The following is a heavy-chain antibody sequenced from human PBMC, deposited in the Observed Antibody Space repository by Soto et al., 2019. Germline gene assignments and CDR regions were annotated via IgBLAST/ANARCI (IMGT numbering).Heavy chain of an antibody. CDR2: VSGSGGST. Sequence: TGGSLRLSCAASGFTFSNYAMSWVLQAPGKGLEWVSAVSGSGGSTYYADSVKGRFTISRDNSRETLHLQMNTLRAEDTAAYYCAKVPSYYYYYGLDVWGRGTTVTVSS. V-gene: IGHV3-23*01. CDR1: GFTFSNYA. J-gene: IGHJ6*02. CDR3: AKVPSYYYYYGLDV.